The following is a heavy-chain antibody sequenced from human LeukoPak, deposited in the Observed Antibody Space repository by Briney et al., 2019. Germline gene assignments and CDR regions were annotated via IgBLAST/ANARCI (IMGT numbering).Heavy chain of an antibody. Sequence: GGSLRLSCAASGFTFSSYAMSWVRQAPGKGLEWVAVISYDGSNKYYADSVKGRFTISRDNSKNTLYLQMSSLRTEDTAVYYCAKAQAITGRNFFDPWGQGTLVTVSS. CDR1: GFTFSSYA. J-gene: IGHJ5*02. CDR3: AKAQAITGRNFFDP. V-gene: IGHV3-30*18. CDR2: ISYDGSNK. D-gene: IGHD1-20*01.